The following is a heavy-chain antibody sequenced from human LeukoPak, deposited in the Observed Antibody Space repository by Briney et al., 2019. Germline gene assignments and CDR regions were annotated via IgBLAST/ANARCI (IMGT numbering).Heavy chain of an antibody. J-gene: IGHJ3*02. Sequence: SETLSLTCTGSGGSISNYYWSWIRQPPGKGLEWIGYFYYSGSTNYNPSLKSRVTLSVDTSKNQFSLNLSSVAAADTAVYYCARGGSLVGTTPHDTFDIWGQGTMATVSS. D-gene: IGHD1-26*01. CDR1: GGSISNYY. V-gene: IGHV4-59*01. CDR3: ARGGSLVGTTPHDTFDI. CDR2: FYYSGST.